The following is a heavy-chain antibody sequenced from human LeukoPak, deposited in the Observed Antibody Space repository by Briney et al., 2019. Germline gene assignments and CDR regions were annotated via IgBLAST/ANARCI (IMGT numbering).Heavy chain of an antibody. CDR3: ARQYFHDSTGYWAFHH. D-gene: IGHD3-22*01. J-gene: IGHJ1*01. Sequence: GESLMISCKGPGYRFTSYWIGWVRQMPGRGLEWMGIIYPGDSDTTYSPSFQGQVTISADKSISTAYLQWSSLKASDTAIYYCARQYFHDSTGYWAFHHWGQGTLVTVSS. CDR2: IYPGDSDT. CDR1: GYRFTSYW. V-gene: IGHV5-51*01.